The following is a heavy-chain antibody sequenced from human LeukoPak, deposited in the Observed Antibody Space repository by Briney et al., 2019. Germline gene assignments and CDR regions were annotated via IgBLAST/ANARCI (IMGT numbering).Heavy chain of an antibody. J-gene: IGHJ4*02. CDR3: ASVYSSSSDDY. V-gene: IGHV3-48*01. CDR1: GFTFSSYS. Sequence: GGSLRLSCAASGFTFSSYSMNWVRQAPGKGLEWVSYISSSSSTIYYADSVKGRFTISRDNAKNSLYLQMNSLRAEDTAVYYCASVYSSSSDDYWGQGTLVTVSS. CDR2: ISSSSSTI. D-gene: IGHD6-6*01.